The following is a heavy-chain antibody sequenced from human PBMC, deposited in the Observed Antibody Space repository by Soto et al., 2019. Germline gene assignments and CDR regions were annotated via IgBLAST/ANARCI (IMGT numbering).Heavy chain of an antibody. D-gene: IGHD1-7*01. CDR1: GFTFSNYW. J-gene: IGHJ4*02. Sequence: EVQLVESGGGLVQPGGSLRLSCAASGFTFSNYWMSWVRQAPGKGLEWVANIKQDGSEKYYVDSVKGRFTISRDNAKNSLYLQMNSLRAEDTAVYYWARVMSYGQYINYAWGYWGQGTLVTVSS. CDR3: ARVMSYGQYINYAWGY. CDR2: IKQDGSEK. V-gene: IGHV3-7*04.